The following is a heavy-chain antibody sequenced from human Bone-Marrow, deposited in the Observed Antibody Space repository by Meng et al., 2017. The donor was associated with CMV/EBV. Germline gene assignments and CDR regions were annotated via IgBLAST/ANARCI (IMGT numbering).Heavy chain of an antibody. V-gene: IGHV3-74*01. CDR1: GFTFSSYW. Sequence: GESLKISCAASGFTFSSYWMHWVRQAPGKGLVWVSRINSDGSSTSYADSVKGRFTISRDNAKNTLYLQMNSLRAEDTAVYYCAKAPPLVWYGMDVWGQGTTVTVSS. CDR3: AKAPPLVWYGMDV. J-gene: IGHJ6*02. D-gene: IGHD3-10*01. CDR2: INSDGSST.